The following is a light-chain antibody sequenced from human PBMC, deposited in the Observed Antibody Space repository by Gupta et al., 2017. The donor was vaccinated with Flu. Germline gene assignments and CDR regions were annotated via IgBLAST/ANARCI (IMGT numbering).Light chain of an antibody. CDR2: ENN. V-gene: IGLV1-51*02. CDR1: SSNIGNHY. CDR3: GTWDSSLSVVV. J-gene: IGLJ2*01. Sequence: QSVLTQPPSVCPPPGQKVLIPCSGSSSNIGNHYVSWYQQLPGTAPKVLIYENNKRSLGIPDRFSGSKSGTSATLGSTGLQAGDEADYYCGTWDSSLSVVVFGGGTKVTVL.